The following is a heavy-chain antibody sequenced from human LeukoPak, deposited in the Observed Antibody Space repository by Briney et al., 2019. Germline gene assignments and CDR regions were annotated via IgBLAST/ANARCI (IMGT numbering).Heavy chain of an antibody. J-gene: IGHJ4*02. CDR1: GFTFSDYY. D-gene: IGHD3-22*01. Sequence: PGGSLRLSCAASGFTFSDYYMSWIRQAPGKGLERVSYISSSGSTIYYADSVKGRFTISRDNAKNSLYLQMNSLRAEDTAVYYCAREPPGGYYDSSTPDYWGQGTLVTVSS. CDR2: ISSSGSTI. CDR3: AREPPGGYYDSSTPDY. V-gene: IGHV3-11*04.